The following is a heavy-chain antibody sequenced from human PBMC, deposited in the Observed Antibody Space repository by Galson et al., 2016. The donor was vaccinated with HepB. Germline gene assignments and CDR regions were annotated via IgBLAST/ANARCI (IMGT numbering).Heavy chain of an antibody. CDR3: ARGRGRGGWLEY. CDR2: IDNSESV. J-gene: IGHJ4*02. CDR1: GGSISSYY. Sequence: LSLTCTVSGGSISSYYWSWIRQPPGKGLEWIGEIDNSESVNYNPSLQSRATTSIDTSKKEFSLKMTSVTAADTAVYYCARGRGRGGWLEYWGQGILVTVSA. V-gene: IGHV4-4*07. D-gene: IGHD3-10*01.